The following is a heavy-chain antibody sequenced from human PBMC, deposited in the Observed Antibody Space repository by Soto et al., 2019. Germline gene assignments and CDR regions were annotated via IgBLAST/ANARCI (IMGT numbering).Heavy chain of an antibody. Sequence: SVKVSCKASGFTFTSSAVQWVRQARGQRLEWIGWIVVGSGNTNYAQKFQERVTITRDMSTSTAYMELSSLRSEDTAVYYCAADGIVATIVYYYYYGMDVWGQGTTVTV. CDR1: GFTFTSSA. V-gene: IGHV1-58*01. CDR3: AADGIVATIVYYYYYGMDV. J-gene: IGHJ6*02. D-gene: IGHD5-12*01. CDR2: IVVGSGNT.